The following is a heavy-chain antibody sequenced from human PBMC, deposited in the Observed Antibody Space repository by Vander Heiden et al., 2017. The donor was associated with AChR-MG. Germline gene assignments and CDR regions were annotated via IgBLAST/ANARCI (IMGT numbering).Heavy chain of an antibody. D-gene: IGHD5-12*01. CDR2: ISGSGGST. J-gene: IGHJ5*02. V-gene: IGHV3-23*01. CDR1: GLTSSRYA. Sequence: EVQPLESGGGSVQPGASLRLSCAASGLTSSRYAMGGVRQAPGKGVEWVSAISGSGGSTYYADSVKGRFTISRDNSKNTLYLQMNSLRAEDTAVYYCATAGWLQFQGWFDPWGQGTLVTVSS. CDR3: ATAGWLQFQGWFDP.